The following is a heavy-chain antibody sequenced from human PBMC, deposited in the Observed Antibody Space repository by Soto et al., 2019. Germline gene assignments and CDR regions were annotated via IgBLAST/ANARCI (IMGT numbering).Heavy chain of an antibody. D-gene: IGHD3-22*01. CDR2: INAGNGNT. V-gene: IGHV1-3*01. CDR3: ARDLSEPEYYYHSSGYSL. J-gene: IGHJ4*02. Sequence: ASVKVSCKASGYTFTSYAMHWVRQAPGQRLEWMGWINAGNGNTKYSQKFQGRVTITRDTSASTAYMELSSLRSEDTAVYYCARDLSEPEYYYHSSGYSLWGQGTLVTVST. CDR1: GYTFTSYA.